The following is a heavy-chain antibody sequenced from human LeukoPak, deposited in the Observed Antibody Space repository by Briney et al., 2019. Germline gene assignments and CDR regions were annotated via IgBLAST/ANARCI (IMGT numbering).Heavy chain of an antibody. V-gene: IGHV3-7*01. CDR3: ARDTDYGGNSGFDY. CDR2: IKQDGSEK. CDR1: GFTFSSYW. J-gene: IGHJ4*02. D-gene: IGHD4-23*01. Sequence: RGSLRLSCAASGFTFSSYWMSWVRQAPGKGLEWVANIKQDGSEKYYVDSVKGRFTISRDNAKNSLYLQMNSLRAEDTAVYYCARDTDYGGNSGFDYWGQGTLVTVSS.